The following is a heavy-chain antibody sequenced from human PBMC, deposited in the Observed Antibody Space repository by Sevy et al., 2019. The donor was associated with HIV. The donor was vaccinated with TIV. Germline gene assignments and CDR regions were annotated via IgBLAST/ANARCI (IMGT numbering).Heavy chain of an antibody. CDR2: ISFTGGTT. J-gene: IGHJ6*04. Sequence: GGSLRLSCAASGFTFSNYAMSWVRQAPGKGLEWVSTISFTGGTTYYADSVKGRFTISRDNSKNKLYIEMNSLRAEDTAVYYCAKDIPPDVWGKGTTVTVSS. D-gene: IGHD2-21*01. CDR1: GFTFSNYA. V-gene: IGHV3-23*01. CDR3: AKDIPPDV.